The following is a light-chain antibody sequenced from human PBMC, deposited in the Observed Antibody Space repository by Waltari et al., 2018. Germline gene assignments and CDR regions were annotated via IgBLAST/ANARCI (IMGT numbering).Light chain of an antibody. V-gene: IGKV3-20*01. CDR3: QEYGRSPRYS. CDR1: QSVSSNS. Sequence: EIVLTQSPGTLSLSPGERATLSCRATQSVSSNSLAWYRQKPGQAPSLLIYGASSRATGIPYRCSGSGSGTDFTLNISRLEPEEFAVYYCQEYGRSPRYSFGQGTKVEIK. CDR2: GAS. J-gene: IGKJ2*03.